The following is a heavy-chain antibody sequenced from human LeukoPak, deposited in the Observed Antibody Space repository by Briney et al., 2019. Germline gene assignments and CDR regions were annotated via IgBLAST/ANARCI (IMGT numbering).Heavy chain of an antibody. V-gene: IGHV3-48*01. D-gene: IGHD6-19*01. CDR1: GFTFSSYE. Sequence: GGSLRLSCAASGFTFSSYEMNWVRQAPGKGLEWVSYISSSSSTIYYADSVKGRFTISRDNAKNSLYLQMNSLRAEDTAVYYCAQSFGASNGANWGQGTLVTVSS. CDR3: AQSFGASNGAN. CDR2: ISSSSSTI. J-gene: IGHJ4*02.